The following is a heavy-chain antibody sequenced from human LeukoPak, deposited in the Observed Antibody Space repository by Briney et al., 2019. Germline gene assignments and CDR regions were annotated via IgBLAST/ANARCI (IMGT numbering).Heavy chain of an antibody. J-gene: IGHJ4*02. CDR3: AREFTGYGNTDY. CDR2: AFSDGRT. V-gene: IGHV3-53*01. Sequence: GGSLRLSCAASGITVSTNYMSWVRQAPGKGLEWVSIAFSDGRTFYADSVKGRFTISRDSSKNTVFLQMNSLRANDTAVYYCAREFTGYGNTDYWGQGTLVTVSS. CDR1: GITVSTNY. D-gene: IGHD5-12*01.